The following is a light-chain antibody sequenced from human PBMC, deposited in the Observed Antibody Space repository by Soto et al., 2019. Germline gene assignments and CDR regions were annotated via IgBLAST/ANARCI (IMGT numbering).Light chain of an antibody. CDR3: LQIHTFPRT. CDR1: QRMSSY. Sequence: DIQLTQSPSFLSASVGDRVTITCRASQRMSSYLGWYQQKPGKAPKLLISGVSTLETGVPSRFSGSGSGSEFTLTISSLQPDDFATYYCLQIHTFPRTFGRGTKLEIK. J-gene: IGKJ2*01. CDR2: GVS. V-gene: IGKV1-9*01.